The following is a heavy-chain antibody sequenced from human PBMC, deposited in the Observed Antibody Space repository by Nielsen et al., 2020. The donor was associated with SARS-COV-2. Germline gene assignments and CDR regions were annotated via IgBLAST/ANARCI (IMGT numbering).Heavy chain of an antibody. CDR3: AKDRVITFGGVIAPLDY. J-gene: IGHJ4*02. CDR1: GFTFSSYA. CDR2: ISGSGGST. D-gene: IGHD3-16*02. V-gene: IGHV3-23*01. Sequence: GESLKISCAASGFTFSSYAMSWVRQAQGKGLEWVSAISGSGGSTYYADSVKGRFTISRGNSKKPLYLQMNSLRAEDTAVYYCAKDRVITFGGVIAPLDYWGQGTLVTVSS.